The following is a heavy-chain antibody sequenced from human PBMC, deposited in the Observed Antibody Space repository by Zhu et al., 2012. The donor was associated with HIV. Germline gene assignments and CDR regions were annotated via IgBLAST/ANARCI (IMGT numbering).Heavy chain of an antibody. J-gene: IGHJ3*01. CDR1: GGSMTSSDYY. D-gene: IGHD3-16*02. Sequence: QVQLQESGPGLVKPSEALSLTCSVSGGSMTSSDYYWGWIRQAPGKGLEWIGSIYYSGDTYYNPSLKSRVTASVDTSKNQFSLRLTSVTAADTAVYHCARLDIYRNVFDLW. V-gene: IGHV4-39*07. CDR2: IYYSGDT. CDR3: ARLDIYRNVFDL.